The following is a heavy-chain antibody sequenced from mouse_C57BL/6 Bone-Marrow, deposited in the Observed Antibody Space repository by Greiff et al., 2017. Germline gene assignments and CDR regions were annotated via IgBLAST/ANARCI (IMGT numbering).Heavy chain of an antibody. Sequence: QVQLQQPGAELVMPGASVKLSCKASGYTFTSYWMHWVKQRPGQGLEWVGEIDPSDSYTNYNEKFKGKSTLTVDKSSSTAYMQLSSLTSEDSAVYYCAREGDDYVDYWGQGTTLTVSS. CDR3: AREGDDYVDY. V-gene: IGHV1-69*01. J-gene: IGHJ2*01. CDR1: GYTFTSYW. D-gene: IGHD2-3*01. CDR2: IDPSDSYT.